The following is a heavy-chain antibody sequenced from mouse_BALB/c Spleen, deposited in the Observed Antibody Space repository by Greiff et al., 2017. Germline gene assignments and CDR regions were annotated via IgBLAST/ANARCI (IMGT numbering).Heavy chain of an antibody. CDR1: GYTFTSYY. Sequence: VQLQQSGAELVKPGASVKLSCKASGYTFTSYYMYWVKQRPGQGLEWIGEINPSNGGTNFNEKFKSKATLTVDKSSSTAYMQLSSLTSEDSAVYYCTRSRATGPSDYWGQGTSVTVSS. CDR3: TRSRATGPSDY. D-gene: IGHD4-1*02. V-gene: IGHV1S81*02. J-gene: IGHJ4*01. CDR2: INPSNGGT.